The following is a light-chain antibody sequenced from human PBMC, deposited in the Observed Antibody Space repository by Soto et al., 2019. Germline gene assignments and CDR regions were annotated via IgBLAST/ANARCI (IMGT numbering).Light chain of an antibody. CDR2: EDS. J-gene: IGLJ1*01. CDR3: SSYTKRHTYV. Sequence: QSALTQPASVSGSPGQSITISCAGTRNDIGLYKYVSWFQQHPGKAPTLLIYEDSERPSQVSNRFSASKSGNTASLTISGLQAEDKADYYCSSYTKRHTYVFGGGTKVTVL. V-gene: IGLV2-14*03. CDR1: RNDIGLYKY.